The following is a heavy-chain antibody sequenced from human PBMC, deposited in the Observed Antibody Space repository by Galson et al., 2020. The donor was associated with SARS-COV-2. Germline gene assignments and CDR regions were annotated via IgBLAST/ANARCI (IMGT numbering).Heavy chain of an antibody. D-gene: IGHD6-13*01. Sequence: ASETLSLTCALSGGSISSSNWWSWVRQPPGKGPEWPGEIYHSGSTNYNPSLKSRVTISVDKSKNQFSLKLSSVTAADTAVYYCAREGTEGYSSSWYPAYAYYGMDVWGQGTTVTVSS. CDR2: IYHSGST. J-gene: IGHJ6*02. CDR3: AREGTEGYSSSWYPAYAYYGMDV. V-gene: IGHV4-4*02. CDR1: GGSISSSNW.